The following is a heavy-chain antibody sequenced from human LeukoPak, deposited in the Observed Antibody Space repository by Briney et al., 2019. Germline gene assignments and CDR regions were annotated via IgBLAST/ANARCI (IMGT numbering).Heavy chain of an antibody. CDR3: AKEVSGSGSYYGGNDY. CDR2: ITGTGGVT. V-gene: IGHV3-23*01. D-gene: IGHD3-10*01. CDR1: GFTFSSYA. Sequence: GGSLRLSCAASGFTFSSYAMGWVRQAPGKGLEWLSAITGTGGVTYYADSVKGRFTISRDSSKTTLYLQMDSLRAEDTAVYYCAKEVSGSGSYYGGNDYWGQGTLVIVSS. J-gene: IGHJ4*02.